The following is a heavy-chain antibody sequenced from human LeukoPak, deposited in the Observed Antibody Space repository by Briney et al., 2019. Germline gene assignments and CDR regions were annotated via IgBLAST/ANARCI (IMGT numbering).Heavy chain of an antibody. CDR3: ARDLAPAGAFDI. Sequence: ASVKVSCKASGYTFTSYGISWVRQAPGQGLEWMGWISAYNGNTNYAQKLQGRVTMTTDTSTSIAYMELRSLRSDDTAVYYCARDLAPAGAFDIWGQGTMVTVSS. V-gene: IGHV1-18*01. CDR2: ISAYNGNT. D-gene: IGHD2-15*01. CDR1: GYTFTSYG. J-gene: IGHJ3*02.